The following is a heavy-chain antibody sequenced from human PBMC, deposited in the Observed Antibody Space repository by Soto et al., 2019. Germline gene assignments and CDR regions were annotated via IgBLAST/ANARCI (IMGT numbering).Heavy chain of an antibody. V-gene: IGHV4-39*01. J-gene: IGHJ4*02. CDR3: ATINPLPGIAVAGFDY. CDR1: GGSISSSSYY. D-gene: IGHD6-19*01. Sequence: SETLSLTCTVSGGSISSSSYYWGWIRQPPGKGLEWIGSIYYSGSTYYNPSLKSRVTISVDTSKNQFSLKLSSVTAADTAVYYCATINPLPGIAVAGFDYWGQGTLVTVSS. CDR2: IYYSGST.